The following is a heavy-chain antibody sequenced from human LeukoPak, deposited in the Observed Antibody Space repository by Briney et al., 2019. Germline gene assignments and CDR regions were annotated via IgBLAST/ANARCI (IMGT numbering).Heavy chain of an antibody. CDR3: ARGGITMVRGVIPGWFDP. CDR1: GVSIRGYY. J-gene: IGHJ5*02. CDR2: IHYSGTT. V-gene: IGHV4-59*01. Sequence: PSETLSLTCTVSGVSIRGYYWSWIRQPPGKGLEWIGYIHYSGTTTYNPSLKSRVTISVDTSKNQFSLKLSSVTAADTAVYYCARGGITMVRGVIPGWFDPWGQGTLVTVSS. D-gene: IGHD3-10*01.